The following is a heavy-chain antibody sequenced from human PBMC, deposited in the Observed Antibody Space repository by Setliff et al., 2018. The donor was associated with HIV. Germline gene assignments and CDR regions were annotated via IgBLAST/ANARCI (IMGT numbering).Heavy chain of an antibody. V-gene: IGHV1-46*03. J-gene: IGHJ6*03. CDR2: INPSGGST. D-gene: IGHD2-2*01. CDR1: GYTFTSYY. CDR3: ARDCSSTSCPGSFNYYYYYYYMDV. Sequence: GASVKVSCKASGYTFTSYYMHWVRQAPGQGLEWMGTINPSGGSTSYAQKFQGRVTMTRDTSTSTVYMELSSLRSEDTAVYYYARDCSSTSCPGSFNYYYYYYYMDVWGKGTTVTVSS.